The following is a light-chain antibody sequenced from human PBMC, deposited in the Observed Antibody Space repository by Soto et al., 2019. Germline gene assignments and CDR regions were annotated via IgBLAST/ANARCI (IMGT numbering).Light chain of an antibody. J-gene: IGKJ1*01. Sequence: EIVLTQSPGTLSLSPGERATLSCRASQSVSNNYFAWYHQTPGQAHRLLIYAASNRTTGIPDRFSGSGAGTDFTPIISRLAPEDSVWYYRQQYGRSGTFGEGTKVEIK. CDR1: QSVSNNY. CDR3: QQYGRSGT. V-gene: IGKV3-20*01. CDR2: AAS.